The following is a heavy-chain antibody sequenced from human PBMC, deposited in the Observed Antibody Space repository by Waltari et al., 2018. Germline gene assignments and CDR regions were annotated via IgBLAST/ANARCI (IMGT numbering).Heavy chain of an antibody. CDR1: GFSLATTGTC. J-gene: IGHJ4*02. D-gene: IGHD6-6*01. CDR3: AQVKSIAALVFAS. V-gene: IGHV2-70*01. CDR2: IGWDDDK. Sequence: QVTLRESGPALVKPTQTLTLTCNFSGFSLATTGTCVSWIRQPPGKALEWLALIGWDDDKYYTTFLKTRRTSSKDTSKDQVVIIMTNMDPVVTATYYCAQVKSIAALVFASWSQGTLGTVAS.